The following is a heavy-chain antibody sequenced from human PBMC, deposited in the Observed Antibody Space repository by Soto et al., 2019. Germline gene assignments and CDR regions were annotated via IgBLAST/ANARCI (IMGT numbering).Heavy chain of an antibody. D-gene: IGHD1-26*01. CDR3: ARHRHPRGTVGATSPLDP. CDR2: HYSGGST. V-gene: IGHV3-53*01. J-gene: IGHJ5*02. Sequence: GGSLRLSCAISGLSVSSNYLSWVRQAPGKGLEWVSVHYSGGSTYYADSVQGRFTISRDKSNNTLYLQMRRVRAEDTAVYFCARHRHPRGTVGATSPLDPWGQGTQVTVSS. CDR1: GLSVSSNY.